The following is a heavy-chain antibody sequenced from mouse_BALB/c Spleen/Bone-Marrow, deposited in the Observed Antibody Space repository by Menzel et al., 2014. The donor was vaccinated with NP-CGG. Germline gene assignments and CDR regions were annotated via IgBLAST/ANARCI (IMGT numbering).Heavy chain of an antibody. CDR1: GYTFTNYW. CDR2: IEPSDSYT. Sequence: VQLQQSGDEVVKPGASVKVSCKASGYTFTNYWMQWVKQRPGQGLEWIGEIEPSDSYTNYNQDFKGKATLTVDKSSSTAYMQLSSLTSEDSAVYYCARGRSTVVSDYGGQGTSPTASS. V-gene: IGHV1-69*02. CDR3: ARGRSTVVSDY. D-gene: IGHD6-2*01. J-gene: IGHJ2*02.